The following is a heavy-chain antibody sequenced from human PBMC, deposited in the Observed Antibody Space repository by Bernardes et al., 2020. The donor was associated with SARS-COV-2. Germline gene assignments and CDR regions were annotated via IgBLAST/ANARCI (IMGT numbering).Heavy chain of an antibody. Sequence: GGSLRLSCAASGFTFSRYTMNWVRQAPGKGLEWVSSISSSSSYIYYADSMKGRFTISRDNAKNSLYLQMNSLRAEDTAVYFCARESDWNYVFDYWGQGTLVTVSS. J-gene: IGHJ4*02. CDR3: ARESDWNYVFDY. D-gene: IGHD1-7*01. CDR1: GFTFSRYT. V-gene: IGHV3-21*01. CDR2: ISSSSSYI.